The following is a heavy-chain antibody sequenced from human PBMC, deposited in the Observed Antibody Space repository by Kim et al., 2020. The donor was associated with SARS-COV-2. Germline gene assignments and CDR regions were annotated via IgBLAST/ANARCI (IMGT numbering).Heavy chain of an antibody. D-gene: IGHD6-13*01. CDR1: GGSFSGYY. V-gene: IGHV4-34*01. Sequence: SETLSLTCAVYGGSFSGYYWSWIRQPPGKGLEWIGEINHSGSTNYNPSLKSRVTISVDTSKNQFSLKLSTVTAADRAVYYCARTRKQQLVRRGWFDPWGQGTLVTVSS. CDR3: ARTRKQQLVRRGWFDP. CDR2: INHSGST. J-gene: IGHJ5*02.